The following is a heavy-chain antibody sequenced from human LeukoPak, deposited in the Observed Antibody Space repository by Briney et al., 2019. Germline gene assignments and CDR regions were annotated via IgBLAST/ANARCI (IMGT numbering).Heavy chain of an antibody. J-gene: IGHJ6*02. CDR2: ISAYNGNT. V-gene: IGHV1-18*01. CDR3: ARDGYSSSSSLLYYYYYGMDV. CDR1: GYTFTSYG. D-gene: IGHD6-13*01. Sequence: ASVKASCKASGYTFTSYGISWVRQAPGQGLEWMGWISAYNGNTNYAQKLQGRVTMTTDTSTSTAYMELRSLRSDDTAVYYCARDGYSSSSSLLYYYYYGMDVWGQGTTVTVSS.